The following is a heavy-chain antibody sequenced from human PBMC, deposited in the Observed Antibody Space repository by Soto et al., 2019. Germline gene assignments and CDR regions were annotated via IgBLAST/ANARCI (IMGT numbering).Heavy chain of an antibody. CDR1: GYTFTSYG. J-gene: IGHJ6*02. CDR3: ARDRSTVTFYYYYYYGMDV. D-gene: IGHD4-17*01. V-gene: IGHV1-3*01. Sequence: GASVKVSCKASGYTFTSYGIHWVRQAPGQGLEWMGWINAGNGNTKYSQKFQGRVTITRDTSASTAYMELSSLRSEDTAVHYCARDRSTVTFYYYYYYGMDVWGQGTTVTVSS. CDR2: INAGNGNT.